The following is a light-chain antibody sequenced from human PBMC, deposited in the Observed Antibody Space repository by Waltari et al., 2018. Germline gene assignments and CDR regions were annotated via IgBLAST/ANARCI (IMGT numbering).Light chain of an antibody. CDR2: EVS. Sequence: QSALTQPPSVSGPTGPHITISCTGTSSDGGGYNNVSWYQQHPGKAPKLMIYEVSNRPSGVSNRFSGSKSGNTASLTISGLQAEDEADYYCSSYTSSSTLGVFGGGTKLTVL. CDR1: SSDGGGYNN. J-gene: IGLJ2*01. V-gene: IGLV2-14*01. CDR3: SSYTSSSTLGV.